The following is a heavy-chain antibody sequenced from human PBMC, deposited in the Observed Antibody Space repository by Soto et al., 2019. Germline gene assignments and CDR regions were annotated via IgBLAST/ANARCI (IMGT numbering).Heavy chain of an antibody. Sequence: SETLSLTCTVSGGSISSSSYYWGWIRQPPGKGLEWIGSIYYSGSTYYNPSLKSRVTISVDTSKNQFSLKLSSVTAADTAVYYCARLEDTAMVIVPDYWGQGTLVT. V-gene: IGHV4-39*01. J-gene: IGHJ4*02. D-gene: IGHD5-18*01. CDR2: IYYSGST. CDR1: GGSISSSSYY. CDR3: ARLEDTAMVIVPDY.